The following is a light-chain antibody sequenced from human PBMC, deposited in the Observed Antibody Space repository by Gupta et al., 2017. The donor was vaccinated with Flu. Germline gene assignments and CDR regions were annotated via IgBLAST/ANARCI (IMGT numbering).Light chain of an antibody. J-gene: IGLJ3*02. CDR1: NIGSKS. CDR3: QVWDSSSDHPG. Sequence: GQTARITCGGNNIGSKSVHWYQQKPGQAPVLVVYDDSDRPSGIPERLSGSNSGNTATLTISRVEAGDEADFYCQVWDSSSDHPGFGGGTKLTVL. CDR2: DDS. V-gene: IGLV3-21*02.